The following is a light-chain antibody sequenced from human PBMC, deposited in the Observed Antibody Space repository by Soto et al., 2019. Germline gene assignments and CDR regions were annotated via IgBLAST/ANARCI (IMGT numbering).Light chain of an antibody. J-gene: IGKJ4*01. CDR1: QSVLSSSNNNNY. CDR3: QQFYRAPLT. CDR2: WAS. V-gene: IGKV4-1*01. Sequence: DIVMTQSPDSLAVSLGERATINCKSSQSVLSSSNNNNYFAWYQQKAGQPPKLLIYWASTRESGVPDRFSGSGSGTDFTLTISSLQAGDVAVYYCQQFYRAPLTFGGGTRVEIK.